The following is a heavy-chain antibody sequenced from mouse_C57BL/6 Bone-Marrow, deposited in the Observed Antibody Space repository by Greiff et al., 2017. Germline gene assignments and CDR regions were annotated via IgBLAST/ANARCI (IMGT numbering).Heavy chain of an antibody. D-gene: IGHD1-1*01. CDR1: GFTFSSYA. CDR2: ISDGGSYT. V-gene: IGHV5-4*01. J-gene: IGHJ3*01. CDR3: ARDYYGSSYGAY. Sequence: EVKVVESGGGLVKPGGSLKLSCAASGFTFSSYAMSWVRQTPEKRLEWVATISDGGSYTSYPDNVKGRFTISRDNAKNNLYLQMSHLKSEDTAMYYCARDYYGSSYGAYWGQGTLVTVSA.